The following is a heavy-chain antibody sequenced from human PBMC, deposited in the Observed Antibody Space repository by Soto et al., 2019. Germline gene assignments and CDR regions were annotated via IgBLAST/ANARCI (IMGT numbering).Heavy chain of an antibody. D-gene: IGHD1-26*01. V-gene: IGHV3-33*01. CDR1: GFTFSNYG. CDR2: IWYDGSKK. Sequence: QVQLVAAGGGGVQPGRSLTVSCAASGFTFSNYGMHWDRQAPEQGLEWVEVIWYDGSKKYYADSVKRRFTISRDDSQKALQLEMMILRVDDTSVYYCVRECSFSDTTAPCGQGTLGTFSS. CDR3: VRECSFSDTTAP. J-gene: IGHJ5*02.